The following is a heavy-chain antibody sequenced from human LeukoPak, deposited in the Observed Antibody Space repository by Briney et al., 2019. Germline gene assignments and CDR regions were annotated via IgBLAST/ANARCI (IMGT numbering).Heavy chain of an antibody. CDR3: ARLGRNYYYYYGMDV. J-gene: IGHJ6*02. CDR1: GYSFTSYW. CDR2: IYPGDSDT. V-gene: IGHV5-51*01. D-gene: IGHD1-26*01. Sequence: GESLKISCKGSGYSFTSYWIGWVRQMPGKGLEWMGIIYPGDSDTRYSPSFQGQVTISADKSISTAYLQWSSLKASDTAMYYCARLGRNYYYYYGMDVWGQGTTVTVSS.